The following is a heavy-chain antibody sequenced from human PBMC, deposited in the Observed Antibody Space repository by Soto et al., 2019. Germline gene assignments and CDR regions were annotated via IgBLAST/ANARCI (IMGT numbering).Heavy chain of an antibody. J-gene: IGHJ4*02. CDR1: GGTFITYS. CDR3: ASSSGNNYGVGTNYYFDY. Sequence: SEKVSLKTSGGTFITYSIVWVRQAPGEGLEWMGGIIPIFGTANYAQKFQDRVTITADKSTNTAFMELSSLKSEDTAMYYCASSSGNNYGVGTNYYFDYWGQGTLVTVSS. D-gene: IGHD1-26*01. CDR2: IIPIFGTA. V-gene: IGHV1-69*06.